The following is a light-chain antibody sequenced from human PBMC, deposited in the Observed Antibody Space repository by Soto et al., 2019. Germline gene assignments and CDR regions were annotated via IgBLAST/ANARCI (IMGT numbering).Light chain of an antibody. J-gene: IGKJ3*01. V-gene: IGKV3-11*01. CDR3: QQRSNWPPGT. CDR2: DAS. Sequence: EIVLTQSPATLSLSPGERATLSCRASQSVSSYLAWYQQKPGQAPRLLIYDASNRATGIPARFSGRGSGTDFTLTISSLEPEDFAVYYCQQRSNWPPGTFGPGTKVDIK. CDR1: QSVSSY.